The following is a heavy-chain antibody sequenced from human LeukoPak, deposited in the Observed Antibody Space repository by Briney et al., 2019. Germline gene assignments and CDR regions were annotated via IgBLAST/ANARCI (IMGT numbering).Heavy chain of an antibody. CDR3: AKDPSTIVVVTPYYFDY. V-gene: IGHV3-30*18. CDR1: GFTFSRSA. CDR2: ISHDGSNT. Sequence: GGSLRLSCAASGFTFSRSAVHWVRQAPGKGLEWVAVISHDGSNTDYTDSVKGRFTISRDNSKNTLYLQMNSLRAVDTAVYYCAKDPSTIVVVTPYYFDYWGQGTLVTVSS. D-gene: IGHD2-21*02. J-gene: IGHJ4*02.